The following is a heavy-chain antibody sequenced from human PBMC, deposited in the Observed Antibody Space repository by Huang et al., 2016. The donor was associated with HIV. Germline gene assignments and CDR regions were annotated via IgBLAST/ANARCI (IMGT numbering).Heavy chain of an antibody. CDR3: VRDSSSGLQLRY. Sequence: EVQLVESGGGLAQPGGSLRLSCVASGYTFSTYSMNWVRQAPGKGLEWVAYISKTSGATSYAESVKGRCTVSRDNGKNSLYLQMNRLRVEDTAMYYCVRDSSSGLQLRYWGQGALVIVS. CDR1: GYTFSTYS. D-gene: IGHD3-22*01. J-gene: IGHJ4*02. V-gene: IGHV3-48*01. CDR2: ISKTSGAT.